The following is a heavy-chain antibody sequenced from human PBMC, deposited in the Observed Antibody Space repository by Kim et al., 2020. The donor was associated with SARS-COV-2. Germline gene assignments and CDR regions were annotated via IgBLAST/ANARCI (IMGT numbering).Heavy chain of an antibody. CDR2: IYPGDSDT. CDR1: GYSFTSYW. J-gene: IGHJ6*02. CDR3: ARALCSSTSCLYYYYYGMDV. D-gene: IGHD2-2*01. Sequence: GESLKISCKGSGYSFTSYWIGWVHQMPGKGLEWMGIIYPGDSDTRYSPSFQGQVTISADKSISTAYLQWSSLKASDTAMYYCARALCSSTSCLYYYYYGMDVWGQGTTVTVSS. V-gene: IGHV5-51*07.